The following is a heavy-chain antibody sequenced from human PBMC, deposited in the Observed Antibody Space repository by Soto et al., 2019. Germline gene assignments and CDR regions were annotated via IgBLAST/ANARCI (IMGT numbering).Heavy chain of an antibody. Sequence: ASVKVSFKASGYTFTSDGISWVRQAPGQGLELMGWISAYNGNTNYAQKLQSRVTMTTDTSTSTAYMELRSLRSDDTAVSYCDRVGRDVRSGYSKYCGYFGMDVWGEGTTVTVS. J-gene: IGHJ6*02. CDR2: ISAYNGNT. CDR3: DRVGRDVRSGYSKYCGYFGMDV. D-gene: IGHD3-3*01. V-gene: IGHV1-18*04. CDR1: GYTFTSDG.